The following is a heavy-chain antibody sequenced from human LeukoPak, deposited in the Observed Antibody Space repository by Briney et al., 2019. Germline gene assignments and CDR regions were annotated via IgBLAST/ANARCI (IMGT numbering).Heavy chain of an antibody. D-gene: IGHD1-26*01. CDR1: GGTFSSYA. J-gene: IGHJ4*02. CDR2: IIPIFGTA. Sequence: ASVKVSCKTSGGTFSSYAISWVRQAPGQGLEWMGGIIPIFGTANYAQKFQGRVTITADESTSTAYMELSSLRSEDTAVYYCARAEGIGVGATAWGFDYWGQGTLVTVSS. V-gene: IGHV1-69*13. CDR3: ARAEGIGVGATAWGFDY.